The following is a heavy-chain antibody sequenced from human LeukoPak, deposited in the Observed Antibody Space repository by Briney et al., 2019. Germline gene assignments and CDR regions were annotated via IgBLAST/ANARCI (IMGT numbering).Heavy chain of an antibody. CDR2: ISYDGSNK. D-gene: IGHD3-10*01. V-gene: IGHV3-30*18. CDR1: GFTFSSYG. J-gene: IGHJ4*02. Sequence: GGSLRLSCAASGFTFSSYGMHWVRQAPGKGLEWVAVISYDGSNKYYADSVKGRFTISRDNSKNTLYLQMNSLRAEDTAVYYCAKVETMVRGVTPGPDYWGQGTLATVSS. CDR3: AKVETMVRGVTPGPDY.